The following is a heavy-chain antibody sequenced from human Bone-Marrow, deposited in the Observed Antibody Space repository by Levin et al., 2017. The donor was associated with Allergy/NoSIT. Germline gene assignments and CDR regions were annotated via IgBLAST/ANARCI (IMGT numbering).Heavy chain of an antibody. V-gene: IGHV3-48*01. J-gene: IGHJ6*02. D-gene: IGHD1-26*01. CDR1: GFTFSSYS. CDR2: ISSSSSTI. Sequence: GESLKISCAASGFTFSSYSMNWVRQAPGKGLEWVSYISSSSSTIYYADSVKGRFTISRDNAKNSLYLQMNSLRAEDTAVYYCARDLIVVTPSGMDVWGQGTTVTVSS. CDR3: ARDLIVVTPSGMDV.